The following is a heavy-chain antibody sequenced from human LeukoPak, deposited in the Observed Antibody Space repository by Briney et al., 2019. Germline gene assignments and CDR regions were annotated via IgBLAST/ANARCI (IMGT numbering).Heavy chain of an antibody. CDR1: GFTFSSYS. CDR3: ASLEWELYGGVGDY. J-gene: IGHJ4*02. CDR2: VSSSSSYI. D-gene: IGHD1-26*01. V-gene: IGHV3-21*01. Sequence: PGGSLRLSCAASGFTFSSYSMNWVRQAPGKGLEWVSSVSSSSSYIYYADSVKGRFTISRDNAKNSLYLQMNSLRAEDTAVYYCASLEWELYGGVGDYWGQGTLVTVSS.